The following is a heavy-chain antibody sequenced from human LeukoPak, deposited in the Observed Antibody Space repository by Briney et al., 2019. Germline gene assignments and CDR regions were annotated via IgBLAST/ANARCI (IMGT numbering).Heavy chain of an antibody. V-gene: IGHV3-33*06. CDR1: GFTFSSYG. J-gene: IGHJ4*02. CDR2: IWYDGSNK. D-gene: IGHD5-24*01. CDR3: AKDRGMATIYYLDD. Sequence: GGSLRLSCAASGFTFSSYGMHWVRQAPGKGLEWVAVIWYDGSNKYYADSVKGRFTISRDNSKNTLYLQMNSLRAEDTAVYYCAKDRGMATIYYLDDWGQGTLVTVSS.